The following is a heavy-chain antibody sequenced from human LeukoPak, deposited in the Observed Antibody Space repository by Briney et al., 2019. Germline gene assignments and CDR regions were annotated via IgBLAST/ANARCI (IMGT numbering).Heavy chain of an antibody. J-gene: IGHJ3*02. CDR2: INPSGGST. Sequence: GASVKVSCKASGYTFTSYYMHWVRQAPGQGLEWMGIINPSGGSTSYAQKFQGRVTMTRDTSTSTVYMELSSLRSEDTAVYYCARESGVVGVAAIDNAFDIWGQGTMVTVSS. V-gene: IGHV1-46*03. CDR1: GYTFTSYY. CDR3: ARESGVVGVAAIDNAFDI. D-gene: IGHD2-15*01.